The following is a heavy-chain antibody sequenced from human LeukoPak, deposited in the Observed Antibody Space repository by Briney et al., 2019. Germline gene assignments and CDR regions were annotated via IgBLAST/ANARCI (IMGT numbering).Heavy chain of an antibody. CDR1: GFTVSSNS. CDR2: IYSDNT. D-gene: IGHD4/OR15-4a*01. V-gene: IGHV3-53*01. Sequence: GGSLRLSCTVSGFTVSSNSMSWVRQAPGKGLEWASFIYSDNTHYSDSVKGRFTISRDNSKNTLYLQMNSLRAEDTAVYYCARRAGAYSHPYDYWGQGTLVTVCS. J-gene: IGHJ4*02. CDR3: ARRAGAYSHPYDY.